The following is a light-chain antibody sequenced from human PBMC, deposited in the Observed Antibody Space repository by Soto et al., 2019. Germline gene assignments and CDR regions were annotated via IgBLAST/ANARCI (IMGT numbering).Light chain of an antibody. Sequence: DIQLPQSPSFLSASVGDRVTITCRSSQGISSYLAWYQQKPGKAPKLLIYAASTLQSGVPSRFIGSVSGTEFTLTISNLLPEDFATYFCQQLNSYPLTFVGGTKVEIK. J-gene: IGKJ4*01. V-gene: IGKV1-9*01. CDR3: QQLNSYPLT. CDR2: AAS. CDR1: QGISSY.